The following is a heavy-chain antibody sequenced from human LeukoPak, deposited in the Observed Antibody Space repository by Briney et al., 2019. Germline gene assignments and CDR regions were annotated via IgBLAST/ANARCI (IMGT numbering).Heavy chain of an antibody. CDR3: AKDSTYYYDSSDHYYVGESYFDY. Sequence: GGSLRLSCAASGFTFSNVWMSWVRQAPGKGLEWVGRIKSKTDGGTTDYAAPVKGRFTMSRDDSRNTLYLQMNSLKAEDTAVYYCAKDSTYYYDSSDHYYVGESYFDYWGQGTLVTVSS. V-gene: IGHV3-15*01. CDR1: GFTFSNVW. J-gene: IGHJ4*02. CDR2: IKSKTDGGTT. D-gene: IGHD3-22*01.